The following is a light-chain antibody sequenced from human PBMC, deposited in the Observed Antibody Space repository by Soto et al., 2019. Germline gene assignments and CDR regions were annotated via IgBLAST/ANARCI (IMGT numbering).Light chain of an antibody. CDR3: QQSYSTPYT. J-gene: IGKJ2*01. Sequence: DFQMTQSPSSLSASVGDRVSITCRANQNIGSYLNWYQQKPGRAPKVLIYAASSLQSGVPSRFSGSGSGTDFTLTISSLLREDFATYYCQQSYSTPYTFGQGTKVEIK. V-gene: IGKV1-39*01. CDR2: AAS. CDR1: QNIGSY.